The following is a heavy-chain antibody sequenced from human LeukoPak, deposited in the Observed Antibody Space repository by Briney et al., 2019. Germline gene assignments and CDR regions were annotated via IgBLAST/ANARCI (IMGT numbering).Heavy chain of an antibody. V-gene: IGHV3-23*01. D-gene: IGHD6-13*01. CDR2: ISGSGGST. J-gene: IGHJ1*01. Sequence: GGSLRLSCAASGFPFSSYAMSWVRQAPGKGLEWVAAISGSGGSTYYADSVKGRFTISRDNSKNSLYLLMDSLRAEDTAMYYCATHRYTSSAYYFLQWGQGTLVTVSS. CDR1: GFPFSSYA. CDR3: ATHRYTSSAYYFLQ.